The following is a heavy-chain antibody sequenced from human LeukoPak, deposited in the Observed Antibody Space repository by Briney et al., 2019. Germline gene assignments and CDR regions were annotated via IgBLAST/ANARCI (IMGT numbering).Heavy chain of an antibody. J-gene: IGHJ2*01. D-gene: IGHD2-15*01. V-gene: IGHV3-23*01. CDR2: ISGGGSST. CDR3: AKLLYWYIDL. CDR1: EFTFSSYA. Sequence: GGSLRLSCAASEFTFSSYAMSWVRQAPGKGLEWVSVISGGGSSTYYADSVKGRFTISRDNSKNTLYLQMNSLRAEDTALYYCAKLLYWYIDLWGRGTLVTVSS.